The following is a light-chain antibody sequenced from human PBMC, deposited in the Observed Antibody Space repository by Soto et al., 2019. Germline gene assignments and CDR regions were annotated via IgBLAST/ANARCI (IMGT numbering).Light chain of an antibody. CDR1: QSVSSY. J-gene: IGKJ5*01. CDR2: DTS. V-gene: IGKV3-11*01. Sequence: EIVLTQSPATLSLSTGERATLSCRASQSVSSYLAWYQQKPGQAPRLLIYDTSNRATGIPPRFSGSGSGTDFTLTISSLEPEDFAVYYCKQHNNWPPITFGQGTRLEIK. CDR3: KQHNNWPPIT.